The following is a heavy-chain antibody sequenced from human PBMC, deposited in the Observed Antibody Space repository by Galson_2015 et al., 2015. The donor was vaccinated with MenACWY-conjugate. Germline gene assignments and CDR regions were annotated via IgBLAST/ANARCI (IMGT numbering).Heavy chain of an antibody. D-gene: IGHD1-1*01. J-gene: IGHJ4*02. V-gene: IGHV3-53*01. CDR3: ARDRGTRNWYFDY. Sequence: GGNTYYADSVRGRFTVSRDNSKNTVSLQMDSLRGDDTAVYFCARDRGTRNWYFDYWGQGILVTVSS. CDR2: GGNT.